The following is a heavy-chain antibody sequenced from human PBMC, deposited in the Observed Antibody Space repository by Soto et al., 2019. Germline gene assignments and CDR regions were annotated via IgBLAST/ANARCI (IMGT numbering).Heavy chain of an antibody. J-gene: IGHJ4*02. D-gene: IGHD3-3*01. CDR2: ISWDGGST. Sequence: GGSLRLSCAASGFTFDDYTMHWVRQAPGKGLEWVSLISWDGGSTYYADSVKGRFTISRDNSKNSLYLQMNSLRTEDTALYYCAKVRDSGSDYFDYWGQGTLVTVSS. CDR3: AKVRDSGSDYFDY. CDR1: GFTFDDYT. V-gene: IGHV3-43*01.